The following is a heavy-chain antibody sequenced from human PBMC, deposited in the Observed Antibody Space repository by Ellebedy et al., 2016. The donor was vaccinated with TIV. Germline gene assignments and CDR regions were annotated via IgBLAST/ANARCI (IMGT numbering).Heavy chain of an antibody. D-gene: IGHD3-3*01. Sequence: GESLKISXAASGSTFSDYYISWLRQAPGKGLEWVARIGSSSHYANYAHSVKGRFTISRDNAKNSLYLQMNSLRAEDTAVYYCARNYDVWSGYPDMDVWGQGTTVTVSS. CDR3: ARNYDVWSGYPDMDV. J-gene: IGHJ6*02. CDR2: IGSSSHYA. V-gene: IGHV3-11*06. CDR1: GSTFSDYY.